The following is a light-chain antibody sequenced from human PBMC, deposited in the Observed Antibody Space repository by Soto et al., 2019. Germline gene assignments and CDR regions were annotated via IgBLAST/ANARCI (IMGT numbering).Light chain of an antibody. J-gene: IGKJ5*01. Sequence: IEFTQCPSSLSASVGDRVTIPCRASQGISSHLAWYAQKPGQAPKILIYAASTLQSGVPSRVSSSGAWTDCTRTISSLQPEDVETYVCQQYNRDPITFGHGTRLEN. CDR1: QGISSH. CDR2: AAS. V-gene: IGKV1-9*01. CDR3: QQYNRDPIT.